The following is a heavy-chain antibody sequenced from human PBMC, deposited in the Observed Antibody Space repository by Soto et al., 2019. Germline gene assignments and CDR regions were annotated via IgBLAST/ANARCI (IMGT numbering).Heavy chain of an antibody. Sequence: SETLSLTCAVSGYSISSGYYWGWIRQPPGKGLEWIGSIYHSGSTYYNPSLKSRVTISVDTSKNQFSLKLSSVTAADTAVYYCAPVTANGSPWFDPWGQGTQVTVSS. J-gene: IGHJ5*02. CDR3: APVTANGSPWFDP. V-gene: IGHV4-38-2*01. D-gene: IGHD6-13*01. CDR1: GYSISSGYY. CDR2: IYHSGST.